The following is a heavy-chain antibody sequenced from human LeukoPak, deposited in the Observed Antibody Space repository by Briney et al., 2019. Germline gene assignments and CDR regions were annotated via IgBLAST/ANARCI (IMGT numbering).Heavy chain of an antibody. CDR3: ARSPGTAAIRGWFDP. D-gene: IGHD2-2*01. CDR2: IYTSGST. CDR1: GGSISSYY. Sequence: SETLSLTCTVSGGSISSYYWSWIRQPAGKGLEWIGRIYTSGSTNYNPSLKSRVTISVDTSKNQFSLKLSSVTAADTAVYYCARSPGTAAIRGWFDPWGQGTLVTVSS. J-gene: IGHJ5*02. V-gene: IGHV4-4*07.